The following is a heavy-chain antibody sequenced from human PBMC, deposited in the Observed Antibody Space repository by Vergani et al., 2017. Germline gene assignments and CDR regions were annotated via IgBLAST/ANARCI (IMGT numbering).Heavy chain of an antibody. V-gene: IGHV3-30*14. Sequence: QVQLVESGGGVVQPGRSLRLSCAASGFTFSSYAMHWVRQAPGKGLEWVAVISYDGSNKYYADSVKGRFTISRDNSKNTLYLQMGSLRAEDMAVYYCARISGSYSHAADYWGQGTLVTVSS. CDR1: GFTFSSYA. CDR3: ARISGSYSHAADY. D-gene: IGHD1-26*01. CDR2: ISYDGSNK. J-gene: IGHJ4*02.